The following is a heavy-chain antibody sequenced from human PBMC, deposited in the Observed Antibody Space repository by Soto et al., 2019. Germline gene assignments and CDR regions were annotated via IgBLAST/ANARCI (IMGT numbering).Heavy chain of an antibody. CDR2: ISYDGSNK. J-gene: IGHJ1*01. CDR1: GAPFDTYA. V-gene: IGHV3-30-3*01. Sequence: QVQLVESGGDVVQPGRSLRLSCAVSGAPFDTYAMHWVRQAPGKGLEWVAVISYDGSNKYYVDTVKGRFTISRDNSKNTLYLQMNSMRAEDTAVYYCARDHRIGTILGYFQHWGQGTLVTVSS. CDR3: ARDHRIGTILGYFQH. D-gene: IGHD1-1*01.